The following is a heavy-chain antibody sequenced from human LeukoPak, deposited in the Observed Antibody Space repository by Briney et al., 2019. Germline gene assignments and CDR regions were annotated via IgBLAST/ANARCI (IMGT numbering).Heavy chain of an antibody. Sequence: GESLKISCKGSGYCFTSYWIGWVRQMPGKGLEWMGIIYPGDSDTRYSPSFQGQVTISADKSISTAYLQWSSLKASDTAMYYCARSRDIVVIQAASDWFAPWGKETLSPSPQ. V-gene: IGHV5-51*01. CDR1: GYCFTSYW. CDR2: IYPGDSDT. CDR3: ARSRDIVVIQAASDWFAP. J-gene: IGHJ5*02. D-gene: IGHD2-2*01.